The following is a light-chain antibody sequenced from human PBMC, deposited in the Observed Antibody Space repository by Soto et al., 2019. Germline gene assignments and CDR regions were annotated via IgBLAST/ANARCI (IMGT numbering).Light chain of an antibody. V-gene: IGKV3-11*01. Sequence: EIVLTQSPATLSLSPGERATLSCRASQSVSSYLAWYQQKPGQAPRLLIYDASNRATGIPARFSGSGSGTDFTLTIRSLEPEDFEVYYCQHRSNRPLTFGGGTKVEIK. J-gene: IGKJ4*01. CDR2: DAS. CDR1: QSVSSY. CDR3: QHRSNRPLT.